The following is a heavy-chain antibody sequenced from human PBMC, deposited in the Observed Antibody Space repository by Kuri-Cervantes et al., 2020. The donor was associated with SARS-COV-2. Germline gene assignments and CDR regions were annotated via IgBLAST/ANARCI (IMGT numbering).Heavy chain of an antibody. V-gene: IGHV4-4*07. J-gene: IGHJ3*02. CDR1: GGSFSGYY. Sequence: ESLKISCAVYGGSFSGYYWSWIRQPAGKGLEWIGRIYTSGSTNYNPSLKSRVTMSVDTSKNQFSLKLSSVTAADTAVYYCARERYSSGSAFDIWGQGTMVTVSS. CDR3: ARERYSSGSAFDI. D-gene: IGHD6-19*01. CDR2: IYTSGST.